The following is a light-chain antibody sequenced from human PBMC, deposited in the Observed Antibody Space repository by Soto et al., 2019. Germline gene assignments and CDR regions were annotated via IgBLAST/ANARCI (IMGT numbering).Light chain of an antibody. CDR1: QSVSSN. CDR2: SAS. CDR3: QQYVIWPPTFT. V-gene: IGKV3-15*01. J-gene: IGKJ2*01. Sequence: IVMTQSPATLSVSPGERVTLSCRASQSVSSNLAWYQQKPGQAPRLLIYSASTRATGIPARFSGSGSGTEFTLAITSLQSEDFAVYFCQQYVIWPPTFTFCQGTKLEIK.